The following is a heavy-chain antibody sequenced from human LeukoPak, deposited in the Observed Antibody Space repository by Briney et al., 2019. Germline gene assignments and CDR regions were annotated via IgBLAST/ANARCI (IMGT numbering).Heavy chain of an antibody. J-gene: IGHJ3*02. Sequence: GGSLRLSCAASGFTFSSYAMSWVRQAPGKGLEWVSAISGSGGSTYYADSVKGRFTISRDNSKNTLYLQMNSLRAEDTAVYYCAKDQHGDYDPGALTFGASAFDIWGQGTVVTVSS. D-gene: IGHD4-17*01. V-gene: IGHV3-23*01. CDR2: ISGSGGST. CDR3: AKDQHGDYDPGALTFGASAFDI. CDR1: GFTFSSYA.